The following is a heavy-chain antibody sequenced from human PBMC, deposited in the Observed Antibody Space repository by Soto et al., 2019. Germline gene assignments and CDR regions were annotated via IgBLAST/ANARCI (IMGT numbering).Heavy chain of an antibody. D-gene: IGHD1-1*01. CDR2: INAGNGNT. CDR1: GYTFTSYA. CDR3: ARVRTYNWNDGWFDP. Sequence: QVQLVQSGAEVKKPGASVKVSCKASGYTFTSYAMHWVRQAPGQRLEWMGWINAGNGNTKYSQKFQGRVTITRDTSASTAYMELSSLRSEDTAVYYCARVRTYNWNDGWFDPWGQGTLVTVSS. J-gene: IGHJ5*02. V-gene: IGHV1-3*01.